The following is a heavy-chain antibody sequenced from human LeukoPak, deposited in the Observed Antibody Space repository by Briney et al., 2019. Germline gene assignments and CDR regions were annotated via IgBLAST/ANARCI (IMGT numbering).Heavy chain of an antibody. CDR1: GFTFSSYA. V-gene: IGHV3-23*01. CDR2: ISPDATNS. Sequence: PGGSLRLSCAASGFTFSSYAMSWVRQAPGKGLEWVSSISPDATNSKYADFVEGRFTISRDNAKNTLYLQLNSLRVEDAAVYYCATGYRSAYSWDSWGQGTLVTVSS. CDR3: ATGYRSAYSWDS. D-gene: IGHD5-12*01. J-gene: IGHJ4*02.